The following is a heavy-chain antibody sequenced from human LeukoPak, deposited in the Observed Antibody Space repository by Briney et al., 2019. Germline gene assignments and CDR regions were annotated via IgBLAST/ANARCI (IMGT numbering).Heavy chain of an antibody. J-gene: IGHJ4*02. CDR1: GFTFSSYG. D-gene: IGHD3-9*01. CDR3: ARLHYDVLTGPFDY. CDR2: IRYDGSNK. Sequence: GGSLRLSCAASGFTFSSYGMHWVRQAPGKGLEWVAFIRYDGSNKYYADSVKGRFTISRDNSKNTLYLQMNSLRAEDTAVYYCARLHYDVLTGPFDYWGQGTLVTVSS. V-gene: IGHV3-30*02.